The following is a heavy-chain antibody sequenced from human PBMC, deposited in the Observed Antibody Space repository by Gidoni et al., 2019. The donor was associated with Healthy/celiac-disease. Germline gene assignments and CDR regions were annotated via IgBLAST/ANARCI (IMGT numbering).Heavy chain of an antibody. D-gene: IGHD3-3*01. V-gene: IGHV3-21*01. J-gene: IGHJ4*02. CDR1: GFTFSSYS. Sequence: EVQLVESGGGLVKPGGSLRLSCAASGFTFSSYSMNWVRQAPGKGLEWVSSISSSSSYIYYADSVKGRFTISRDNAKNSLYLQMNSLRAEDTAVYYCARDLYYDFWSGYPLQYYFDYWGQGTLVTVSS. CDR3: ARDLYYDFWSGYPLQYYFDY. CDR2: ISSSSSYI.